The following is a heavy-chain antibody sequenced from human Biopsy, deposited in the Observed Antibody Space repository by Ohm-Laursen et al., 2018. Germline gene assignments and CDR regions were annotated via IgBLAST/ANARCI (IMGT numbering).Heavy chain of an antibody. J-gene: IGHJ2*01. D-gene: IGHD5-24*01. CDR3: ASAGYNPDWNFDL. V-gene: IGHV4-59*12. CDR1: GDSISSYY. Sequence: SGTLSLTCTVSGDSISSYYWSWIRQPPGKALEWIGYIYFTGRTSYNPSLKSRVTMSVNTSKKQFSLRLSSVTAADTAVYYCASAGYNPDWNFDLWGRGTRVTVSP. CDR2: IYFTGRT.